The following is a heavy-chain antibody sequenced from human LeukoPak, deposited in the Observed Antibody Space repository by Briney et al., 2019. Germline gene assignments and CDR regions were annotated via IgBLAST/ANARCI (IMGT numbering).Heavy chain of an antibody. V-gene: IGHV4-39*01. CDR3: ARLSMVRGVITNTNFDY. Sequence: SETLSLTCTVSGGSISSSTFYWGWIRQPPGKGLEWIGNIYYSGSTYYNPSLKSRVTISVDTSKNQFSLKLSSVTAADTAVYYCARLSMVRGVITNTNFDYWGQGTLVTVSS. D-gene: IGHD3-10*01. CDR1: GGSISSSTFY. J-gene: IGHJ4*02. CDR2: IYYSGST.